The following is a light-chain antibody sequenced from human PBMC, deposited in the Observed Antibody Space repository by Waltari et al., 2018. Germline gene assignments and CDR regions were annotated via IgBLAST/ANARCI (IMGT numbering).Light chain of an antibody. CDR1: QSVFYSPNNNNY. CDR2: WAS. V-gene: IGKV4-1*01. Sequence: DIVMTQSPDSLAVSLGERATINCKSSQSVFYSPNNNNYLAWYQQKTGQPPKLLIYWASTRESGVPDRCSGSGSGTDFTLTISSLQAEDVAVYYCQQYYNTPFTFGPGTKVDIK. J-gene: IGKJ3*01. CDR3: QQYYNTPFT.